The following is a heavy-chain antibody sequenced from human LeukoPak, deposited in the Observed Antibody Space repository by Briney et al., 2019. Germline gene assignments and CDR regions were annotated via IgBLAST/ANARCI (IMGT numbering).Heavy chain of an antibody. Sequence: GGSLRLSCAASGFTVSSNYMSWVRQAPGKGLGWVSAIYSRGRTYYADSVKGRFTISRDNSKNTLYLQMNSLRAEDTAVYYCAKDWMYYYGSGSYYHSRFDYWGQGTLVTVSS. CDR1: GFTVSSNY. CDR3: AKDWMYYYGSGSYYHSRFDY. J-gene: IGHJ4*02. V-gene: IGHV3-66*01. D-gene: IGHD3-10*01. CDR2: IYSRGRT.